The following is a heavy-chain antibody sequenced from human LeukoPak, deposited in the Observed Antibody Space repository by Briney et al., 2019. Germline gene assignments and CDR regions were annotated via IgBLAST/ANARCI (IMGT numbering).Heavy chain of an antibody. CDR2: IHYSGNT. CDR3: ARHESYANALHI. CDR1: GGSINSFY. V-gene: IGHV4-59*08. D-gene: IGHD3-16*01. J-gene: IGHJ3*02. Sequence: PSETLSLTCTVSGGSINSFYWSWIRQPPGKGLEWIGSIHYSGNTNYSPSLKSRVTISVDTSNNQFSLKLSSVIAADTAMYYCARHESYANALHIWGQGTMVAVSS.